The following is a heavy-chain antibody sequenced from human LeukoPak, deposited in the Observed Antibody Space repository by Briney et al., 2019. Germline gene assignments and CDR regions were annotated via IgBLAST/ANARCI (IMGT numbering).Heavy chain of an antibody. J-gene: IGHJ4*02. CDR1: GYSFTNYW. V-gene: IGHV5-51*01. Sequence: GESLKISCKGSGYSFTNYWIGWVRQMPGKGLGWMGIIYPGDSDTRYSPSFQGQVTISADKSVSTTYLQWSSLKASDTAMYYCAASTYGSGSYVGFDSWGQGTLVSVSS. CDR3: AASTYGSGSYVGFDS. CDR2: IYPGDSDT. D-gene: IGHD3-10*01.